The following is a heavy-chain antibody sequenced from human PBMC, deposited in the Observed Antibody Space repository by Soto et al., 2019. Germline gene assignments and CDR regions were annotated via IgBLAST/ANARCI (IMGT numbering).Heavy chain of an antibody. CDR3: ARAVDTIPFDY. V-gene: IGHV4-34*01. D-gene: IGHD3-3*01. CDR2: INHSGST. CDR1: GGSFSCYY. J-gene: IGHJ4*02. Sequence: SETLSLTCAVSGGSFSCYYLSWIRQPPGKGLEWIGEINHSGSTNYNPSLKSRVTISVDTSKNQFSLKLSSVTAADTAVYYCARAVDTIPFDYWGQGTLVTVSS.